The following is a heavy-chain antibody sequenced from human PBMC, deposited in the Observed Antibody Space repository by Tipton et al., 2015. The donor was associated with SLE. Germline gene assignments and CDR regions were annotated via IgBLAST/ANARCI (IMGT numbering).Heavy chain of an antibody. CDR2: INHGGVT. D-gene: IGHD2-2*01. V-gene: IGHV4-39*07. CDR3: ARVPAVYYYYMDV. J-gene: IGHJ6*03. CDR1: GDSISTSNYY. Sequence: TLSLTCTVSGDSISTSNYYWGWIRQPPGKVLEWIRSINHGGVTHYNPSLKGRVTMSVDTSKNQFSLKLSSVTAADTAVYYCARVPAVYYYYMDVWGKGTTVTVSS.